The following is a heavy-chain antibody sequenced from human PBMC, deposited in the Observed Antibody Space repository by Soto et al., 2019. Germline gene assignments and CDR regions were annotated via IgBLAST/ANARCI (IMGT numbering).Heavy chain of an antibody. Sequence: QVQLQESGPGLVKPSQTLSLTCTVSGGAISTGGYYWTWIRQRPGKGLEWIGYIYYSGSTYYNPSLKCRVTISVDTSKNQFSLKLSFVTAADTAVYYCARGLSVTLFDNGGQGTLVTVSS. CDR3: ARGLSVTLFDN. CDR1: GGAISTGGYY. CDR2: IYYSGST. V-gene: IGHV4-31*03. D-gene: IGHD4-17*01. J-gene: IGHJ4*02.